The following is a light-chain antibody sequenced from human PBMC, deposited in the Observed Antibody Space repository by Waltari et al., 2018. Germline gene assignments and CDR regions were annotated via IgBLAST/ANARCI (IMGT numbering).Light chain of an antibody. J-gene: IGLJ1*01. CDR2: EVS. V-gene: IGLV2-14*01. CDR3: SSYTTSSAPGV. Sequence: QSALTQPASVSGSPGQSITISCSGTDSDLGAYAFFPLYQQHPGKAPHLIIYEVSNRPSGISNRFSASKSGNTASLTISGLQAEDEADYYCSSYTTSSAPGVFGTGTRVTVL. CDR1: DSDLGAYAF.